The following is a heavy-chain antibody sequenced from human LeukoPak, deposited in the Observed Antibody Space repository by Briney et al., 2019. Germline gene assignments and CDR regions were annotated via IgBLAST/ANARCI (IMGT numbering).Heavy chain of an antibody. D-gene: IGHD2-2*02. CDR3: AREGGPHCSSTSCYSDY. V-gene: IGHV4-31*03. CDR1: GGSISSGSYY. J-gene: IGHJ4*02. CDR2: IYYSGST. Sequence: PSETLSLTCTVSGGSISSGSYYWSWIRQHPGKGLEWIGYIYYSGSTYYNPSLKSRVTISVGTSKNQFSLKLSSVTAADTAVYYCAREGGPHCSSTSCYSDYWGQGTLVTVSS.